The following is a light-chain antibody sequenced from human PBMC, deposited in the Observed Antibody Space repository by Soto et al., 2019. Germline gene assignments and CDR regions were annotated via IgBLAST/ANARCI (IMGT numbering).Light chain of an antibody. CDR3: QRYDSDPRT. CDR1: RDISNY. V-gene: IGKV1-27*01. CDR2: TAS. J-gene: IGKJ1*01. Sequence: DIQMTQSPSSLSASVGDRVTITCRASRDISNYLAWFQQKPGKVPRFLIYTASTLLSGVPSRFSGSGSGTDFTLTISRLQPEDVATYYCQRYDSDPRTFGQGTKVEIK.